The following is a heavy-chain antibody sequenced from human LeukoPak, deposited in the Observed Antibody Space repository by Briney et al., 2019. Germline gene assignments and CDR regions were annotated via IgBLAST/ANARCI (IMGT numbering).Heavy chain of an antibody. CDR2: ISWDGGST. J-gene: IGHJ6*02. V-gene: IGHV3-43*01. D-gene: IGHD1-26*01. Sequence: GGSLRLSCAASGFTFDDYTMHWVRQAPGKGLEWVSLISWDGGSTYYADSVKGRFTISRDNSKNSLYLQMNSLRTEDTALYYCAKDHTSGSYNYYGMDVWGQGTTVTVSS. CDR1: GFTFDDYT. CDR3: AKDHTSGSYNYYGMDV.